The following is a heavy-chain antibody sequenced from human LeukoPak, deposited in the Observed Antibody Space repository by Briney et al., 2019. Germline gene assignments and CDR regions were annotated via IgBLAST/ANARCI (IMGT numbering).Heavy chain of an antibody. V-gene: IGHV1-69*13. CDR3: ARGRDAAMRLSYFPSLDI. J-gene: IGHJ3*02. Sequence: SVKVSCKASGGTFRSYAISWVRQAPGQGLEWMGGIIPIFGTANYAQKFQGRVTIAADESTSTAYMELSSLRSEDTAVYYCARGRDAAMRLSYFPSLDIWGQGTMVTVSS. D-gene: IGHD5-18*01. CDR1: GGTFRSYA. CDR2: IIPIFGTA.